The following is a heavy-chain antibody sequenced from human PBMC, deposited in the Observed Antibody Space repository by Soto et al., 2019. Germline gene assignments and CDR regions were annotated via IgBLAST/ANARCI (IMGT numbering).Heavy chain of an antibody. CDR3: ARGNYDILTGYLYYFDY. D-gene: IGHD3-9*01. J-gene: IGHJ4*02. V-gene: IGHV4-31*03. Sequence: SETLSLTCTVSGGSISSGGYYWSWIRQHPGKGLEWIGYIYYSGSTYYNPSLKNRVTISVDTSKNQFSLKLSSVTAADTAVYYCARGNYDILTGYLYYFDYWGQGTLVTVSS. CDR1: GGSISSGGYY. CDR2: IYYSGST.